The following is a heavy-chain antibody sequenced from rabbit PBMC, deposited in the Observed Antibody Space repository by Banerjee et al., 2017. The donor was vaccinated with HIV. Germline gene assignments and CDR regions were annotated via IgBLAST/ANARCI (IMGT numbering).Heavy chain of an antibody. CDR1: GFSFSDKYV. CDR2: INTNSGNT. V-gene: IGHV1S40*01. D-gene: IGHD4-1*01. J-gene: IGHJ4*01. Sequence: QSLEESGGDLVKPEGSLTLTCTASGFSFSDKYVMCWVRQAPGKGLEWIGCINTNSGNTVYASWAKGRFTISKTSSTTVTLQMTSLTAADTATYFCAGDPWSGWNLWGPGTLVTVS. CDR3: AGDPWSGWNL.